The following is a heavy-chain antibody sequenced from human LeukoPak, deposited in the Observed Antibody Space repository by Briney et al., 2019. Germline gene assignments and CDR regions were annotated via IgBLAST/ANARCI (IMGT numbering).Heavy chain of an antibody. V-gene: IGHV4-31*03. J-gene: IGHJ4*02. CDR1: GASISSGGYS. Sequence: SDTLSLTCTVSGASISSGGYSWSWVRQHPGKGLEWIGCIYYTGSTYYNPSLERRVTISVAMSKNQFSLKVSSVTAADTAVYFCARTITIFGALGYFDYWGQGTLVTVSP. CDR2: IYYTGST. CDR3: ARTITIFGALGYFDY. D-gene: IGHD3-3*01.